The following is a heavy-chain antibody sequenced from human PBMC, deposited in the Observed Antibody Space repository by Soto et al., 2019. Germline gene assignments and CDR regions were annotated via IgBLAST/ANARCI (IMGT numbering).Heavy chain of an antibody. CDR2: IIPILGIA. J-gene: IGHJ6*02. D-gene: IGHD3-22*01. CDR3: ARDRDYDSSGYYPYYYGMDV. Sequence: QVQLVQSGAEVKKPGSSVKVSCKASGGTFSSYTISWVRQAPGQGLEWMGRIIPILGIANYAQKFQGRVTITAVKATSTDYMELSSLRSEDTAVYYCARDRDYDSSGYYPYYYGMDVWGQGTTVTVSS. CDR1: GGTFSSYT. V-gene: IGHV1-69*08.